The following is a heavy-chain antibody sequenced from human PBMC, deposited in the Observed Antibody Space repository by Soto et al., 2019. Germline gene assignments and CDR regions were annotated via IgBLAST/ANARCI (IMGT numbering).Heavy chain of an antibody. V-gene: IGHV4-61*01. CDR2: IYYSGST. J-gene: IGHJ4*02. D-gene: IGHD6-6*01. CDR1: GGSVSSGSYY. CDR3: ARVVEWAYSSSPYFDY. Sequence: SETLSLTCTVSGGSVSSGSYYWSWIRQPPGKGLEWIGYIYYSGSTNYNPSLKSRVTISVDTSKNQFSLKLSSVTAADTAVYYWARVVEWAYSSSPYFDYWGQGTLVTVSS.